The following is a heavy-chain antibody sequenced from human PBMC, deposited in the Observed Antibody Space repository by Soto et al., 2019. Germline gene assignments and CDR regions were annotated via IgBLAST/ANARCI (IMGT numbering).Heavy chain of an antibody. CDR3: AIVAVARTDYYCDY. D-gene: IGHD6-19*01. Sequence: PSETLSLICTVSVGSISSYYWSWIRQPAGKGLEWIGRIYTSGSTNYNPSLKSRVTMSVDTSKNQFSLKLSSVTAADTAVYYCAIVAVARTDYYCDYWCQGNVFSGSS. CDR1: VGSISSYY. CDR2: IYTSGST. J-gene: IGHJ4*02. V-gene: IGHV4-4*07.